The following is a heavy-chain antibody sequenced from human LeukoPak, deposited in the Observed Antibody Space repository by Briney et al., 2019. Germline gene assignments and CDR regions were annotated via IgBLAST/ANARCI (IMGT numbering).Heavy chain of an antibody. CDR3: ARDGSGTYYKGDC. D-gene: IGHD3-10*01. V-gene: IGHV3-48*01. CDR2: ISGSSDTI. Sequence: GGSLRLSCATSGFSFNRYSMNWVRQAPGKGLEWISYISGSSDTIYYADSVKGRFTISRDSAKNSVYLQMNSLRVEDAAVYYCARDGSGTYYKGDCWGQGTLVTVSS. J-gene: IGHJ4*02. CDR1: GFSFNRYS.